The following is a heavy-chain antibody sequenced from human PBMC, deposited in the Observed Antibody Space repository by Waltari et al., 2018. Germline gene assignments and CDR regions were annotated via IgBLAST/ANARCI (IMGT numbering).Heavy chain of an antibody. V-gene: IGHV4-39*01. J-gene: IGHJ5*02. CDR1: GGSISRQSDY. Sequence: QLQLQESGPGLVKPSETLSLTCSVSGGSISRQSDYWGWIRQPPGKGLEYIGNIYYSGSTYYNPSLKSRVTISIDTSKNQFSLKLSSVTAADTAVYYCARLPSGGASHRFDPWGQGTLVTVSS. CDR3: ARLPSGGASHRFDP. CDR2: IYYSGST. D-gene: IGHD2-15*01.